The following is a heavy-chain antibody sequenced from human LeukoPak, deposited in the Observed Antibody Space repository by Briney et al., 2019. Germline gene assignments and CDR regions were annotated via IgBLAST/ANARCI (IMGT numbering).Heavy chain of an antibody. CDR3: AKTSLWDGSGHYYYMDI. D-gene: IGHD2-15*01. CDR2: IKQDGSEK. Sequence: GGSLRLSCVASGFTFSSRDWMTWVRQAPGKGLEWVANIKQDGSEKNYVDSVKGRFTVSRDNAKNSVDLQMNSLRAEDTALYYCAKTSLWDGSGHYYYMDIWGKGTTVTISS. CDR1: GFTFSSRDW. J-gene: IGHJ6*03. V-gene: IGHV3-7*01.